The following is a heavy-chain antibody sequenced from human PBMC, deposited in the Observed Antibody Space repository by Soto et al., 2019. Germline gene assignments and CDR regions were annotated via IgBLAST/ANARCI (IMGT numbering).Heavy chain of an antibody. CDR3: AKQVHHSIYDISCYYYLGANHPLDS. V-gene: IGHV3-30*18. Sequence: QVQLVESGGGVVQPGRSLRLSCAASGFTFSSYGMHWVRQAPGKGLEWVAVISYDGSNKYYADSVKGRFTISRDNSKNTLYIQINSVGGEDTAVYYCAKQVHHSIYDISCYYYLGANHPLDSWGHRTLVAVSS. D-gene: IGHD3-22*01. CDR2: ISYDGSNK. J-gene: IGHJ5*01. CDR1: GFTFSSYG.